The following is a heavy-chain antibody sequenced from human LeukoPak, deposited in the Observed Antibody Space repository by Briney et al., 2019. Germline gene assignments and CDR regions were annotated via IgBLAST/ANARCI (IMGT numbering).Heavy chain of an antibody. CDR3: ARVDRYHFDY. CDR1: GGSIGSYS. D-gene: IGHD3-16*02. Sequence: PSETLSLTCTVSGGSIGSYSWSWIRQPPGKGLEWIGYIYYSGSTNYNPSLKSRVTISVDTSKNQFSLKLTSVTAADTAVYYCARVDRYHFDYWGQGTLVTVSS. V-gene: IGHV4-59*08. CDR2: IYYSGST. J-gene: IGHJ4*02.